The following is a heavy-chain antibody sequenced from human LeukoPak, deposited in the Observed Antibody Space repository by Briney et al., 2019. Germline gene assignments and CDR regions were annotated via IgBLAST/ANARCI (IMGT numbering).Heavy chain of an antibody. D-gene: IGHD6-25*01. CDR3: AKWSKRLGIDY. J-gene: IGHJ4*02. CDR1: GFTFSSYG. Sequence: GGSLRLSCAASGFTFSSYGMHWVRQAPGKGLEWVAVISYGGSNKYYADSVKGRFTISRDNSKNTLYLQMNSLRAEDTAVYYCAKWSKRLGIDYWGQGTLVTVSS. V-gene: IGHV3-30*18. CDR2: ISYGGSNK.